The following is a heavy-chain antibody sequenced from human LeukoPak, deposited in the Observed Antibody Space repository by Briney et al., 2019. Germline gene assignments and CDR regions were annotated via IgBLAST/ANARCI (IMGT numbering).Heavy chain of an antibody. D-gene: IGHD2-2*02. CDR2: ISAYNGNT. CDR1: GYSFTSYW. V-gene: IGHV1-18*04. J-gene: IGHJ6*03. Sequence: GESLKISCKGSGYSFTSYWISWVRQAPGQGLEWMGWISAYNGNTNYAQKLQGRVTMTTDTSTSTAYMELRSLRSDDTAVYYCARNFCSSPGCYNYYYYYMDVWGKGTTVTVSS. CDR3: ARNFCSSPGCYNYYYYYMDV.